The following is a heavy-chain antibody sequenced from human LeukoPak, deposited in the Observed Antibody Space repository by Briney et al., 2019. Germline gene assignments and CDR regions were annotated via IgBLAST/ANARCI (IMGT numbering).Heavy chain of an antibody. CDR2: ISYDGSNK. V-gene: IGHV3-30*18. J-gene: IGHJ6*03. CDR3: AKSPYYYDSSGYYRNYYYYMDV. D-gene: IGHD3-22*01. Sequence: GGSLRLSCAASGFTFSSYGMHWVRQAPGKGLEWVAVISYDGSNKYYADSVKGRFTISRDNSKNTLYLQMNSLRAEDTAVYYCAKSPYYYDSSGYYRNYYYYMDVWGKGTTVTVSS. CDR1: GFTFSSYG.